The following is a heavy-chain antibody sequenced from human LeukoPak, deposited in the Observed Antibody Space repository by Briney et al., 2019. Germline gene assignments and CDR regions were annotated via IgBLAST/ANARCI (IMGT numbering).Heavy chain of an antibody. CDR2: ISYDGSNK. CDR3: ARDSYDSSGYQFDY. D-gene: IGHD3-22*01. J-gene: IGHJ4*02. CDR1: GFTFSSYA. Sequence: GGSLRLSCAASGFTFSSYAMHWVRQAPGKGLEWVAVISYDGSNKYYADSVKCRFTISRDNSKNTLYLQMNSLRAEDTAVYYCARDSYDSSGYQFDYWGQGTLVTVSS. V-gene: IGHV3-30-3*01.